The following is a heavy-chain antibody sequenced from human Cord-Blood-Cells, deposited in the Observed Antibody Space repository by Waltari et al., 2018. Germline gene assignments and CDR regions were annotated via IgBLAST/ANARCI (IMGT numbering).Heavy chain of an antibody. CDR1: GGSISSSSYY. D-gene: IGHD3-22*01. V-gene: IGHV4-39*01. CDR2: IYYSGST. CDR3: ASPIYDSSGYYFDY. J-gene: IGHJ4*02. Sequence: QLQLQESGPGLVKPSETLSLTCTVSGGSISSSSYYWGWIRQPPGKGLEWIGSIYYSGSTYYNPSLKGRVPISVATSKNQFSLKLSSVTAADTAVYYCASPIYDSSGYYFDYWGQGTLVTVSS.